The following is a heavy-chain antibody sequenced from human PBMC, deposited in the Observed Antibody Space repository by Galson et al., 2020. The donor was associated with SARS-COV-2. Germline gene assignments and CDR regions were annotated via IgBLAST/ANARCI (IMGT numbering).Heavy chain of an antibody. CDR3: ARDATSSGWYNWFDP. V-gene: IGHV4-39*07. Sequence: SETLSLTCIVSGGSIRSSNYYWGWIRQPPGKGLEWIGSIYNTGSTHYSPSLQSRVTISVDTSKNQFSLILSSVTAADPAMYYCARDATSSGWYNWFDPWGQGALVTVSS. D-gene: IGHD6-19*01. J-gene: IGHJ5*02. CDR1: GGSIRSSNYY. CDR2: IYNTGST.